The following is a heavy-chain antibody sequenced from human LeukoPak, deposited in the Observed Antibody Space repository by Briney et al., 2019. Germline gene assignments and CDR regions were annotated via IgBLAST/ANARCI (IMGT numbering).Heavy chain of an antibody. D-gene: IGHD3-22*01. CDR3: AREGYRQTLEYYDSSGYYPRRLNYYGMDV. J-gene: IGHJ6*02. CDR2: ISYDGSNK. V-gene: IGHV3-30-3*01. Sequence: PGGSLRLSCAASGFTFSSYAMHWVRQAPGKGLEWVAVISYDGSNKYYADSVKGRFTISRDNSKNTLYLQMNSLRAEDTAVYYCAREGYRQTLEYYDSSGYYPRRLNYYGMDVWGQGTTVTVSS. CDR1: GFTFSSYA.